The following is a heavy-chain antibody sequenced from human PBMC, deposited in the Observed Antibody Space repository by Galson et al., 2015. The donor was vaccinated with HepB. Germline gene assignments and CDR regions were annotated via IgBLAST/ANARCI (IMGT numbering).Heavy chain of an antibody. CDR2: IGGTGGGI. D-gene: IGHD6-19*01. CDR3: AKSPSSGWYRVNWFDP. J-gene: IGHJ5*02. CDR1: TFILGDYA. Sequence: SLRLSCAASTFILGDYAMSWVRQAPGKGLEWVAVIGGTGGGIHYADSVKGRFIISRDSSENTLYLQMNSLRAEDTAVYYCAKSPSSGWYRVNWFDPWGQGTLVTVSS. V-gene: IGHV3-23*01.